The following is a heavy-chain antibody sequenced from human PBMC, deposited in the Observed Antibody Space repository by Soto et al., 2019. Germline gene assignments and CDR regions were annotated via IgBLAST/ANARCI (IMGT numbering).Heavy chain of an antibody. CDR2: IIDSGGST. J-gene: IGHJ5*02. V-gene: IGHV3-23*01. CDR1: GFTFSSCA. CDR3: ATGGAAFGELLRFDP. Sequence: GGSLRLSCAASGFTFSSCAMGWVRQAPGKGLEWVSDIIDSGGSTYYADSVKGRFTISRDNSKSTLYLQMNSLRAEDTALYYCATGGAAFGELLRFDPRGHGALVTVSS. D-gene: IGHD3-10*01.